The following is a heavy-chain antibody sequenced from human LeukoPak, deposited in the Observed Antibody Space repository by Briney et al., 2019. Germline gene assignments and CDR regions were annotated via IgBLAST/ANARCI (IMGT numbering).Heavy chain of an antibody. J-gene: IGHJ4*02. CDR1: GFAFSSYA. CDR2: ISGSGGST. D-gene: IGHD3-16*01. CDR3: AKVGGRHKYYFDY. Sequence: GGSLRLSCAASGFAFSSYAMSWVRQAPGKGLEWVSAISGSGGSTYYADSVKGRFTISRDNSKNTLYLQMNSLRAEDTAVYYCAKVGGRHKYYFDYWGQGTLVTVSS. V-gene: IGHV3-23*01.